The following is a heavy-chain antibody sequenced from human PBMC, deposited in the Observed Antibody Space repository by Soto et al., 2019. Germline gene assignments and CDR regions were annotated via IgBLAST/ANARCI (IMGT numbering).Heavy chain of an antibody. CDR2: INPNSGGT. Sequence: GASVKVSCKASGGTFSSYAISWVRQAPGQGLEWMGGINPNSGGTNYAQKFQGRVTMTRDTSISTAYMELSGLRSDDTAVYYCARVNVVVVAATREYYFDYWGQGTLVTVSS. CDR3: ARVNVVVVAATREYYFDY. D-gene: IGHD2-15*01. J-gene: IGHJ4*02. CDR1: GGTFSSYA. V-gene: IGHV1-2*02.